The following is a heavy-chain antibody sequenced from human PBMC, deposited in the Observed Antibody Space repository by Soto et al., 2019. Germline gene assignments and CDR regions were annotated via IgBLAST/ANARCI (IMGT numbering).Heavy chain of an antibody. Sequence: QVQLVESGGGVVQPGTSLRLSCVGSGFIFRSYVIHWVRQAPGKGLEWVALTSYDGSDNYYDDSVQGRFTISRDNSRNTVDLQMDSLRLEDTALYYCARWGTTGGLDFWGQGTLVSVSS. J-gene: IGHJ4*02. D-gene: IGHD3-16*01. CDR1: GFIFRSYV. CDR2: TSYDGSDN. V-gene: IGHV3-30*19. CDR3: ARWGTTGGLDF.